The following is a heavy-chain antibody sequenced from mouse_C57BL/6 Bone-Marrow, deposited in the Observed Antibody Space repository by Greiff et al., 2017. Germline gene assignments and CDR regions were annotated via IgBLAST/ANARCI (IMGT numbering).Heavy chain of an antibody. Sequence: QVQLQQSGAELVRPGASVTLSCKASGYTFTDYEMHWVKQTPVHGLEWIGAIDPETGGTAYNQKFKGKAILTADKSSSTAYMELRSLTSEDSAVYYCTRSRGWLAMDYWGQGTSGTVSS. J-gene: IGHJ4*01. CDR1: GYTFTDYE. V-gene: IGHV1-15*01. CDR3: TRSRGWLAMDY. D-gene: IGHD2-3*01. CDR2: IDPETGGT.